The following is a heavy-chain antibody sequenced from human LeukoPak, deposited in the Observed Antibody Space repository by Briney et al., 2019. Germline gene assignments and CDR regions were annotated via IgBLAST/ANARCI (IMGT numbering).Heavy chain of an antibody. Sequence: PSETLSLTCAVYGGSFSGYYWSWIRQPPGKGLEWIGEINHSGSTNYNPSLKSRVTISVDTSKNQFSLKLSSVTAADTAVYYCARLRYGPFKDPTFDYWGQGTLVTVSS. V-gene: IGHV4-34*01. CDR1: GGSFSGYY. CDR2: INHSGST. D-gene: IGHD4-17*01. J-gene: IGHJ4*02. CDR3: ARLRYGPFKDPTFDY.